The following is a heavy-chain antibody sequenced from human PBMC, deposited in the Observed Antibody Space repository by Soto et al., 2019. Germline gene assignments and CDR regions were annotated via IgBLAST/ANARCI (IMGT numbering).Heavy chain of an antibody. J-gene: IGHJ5*02. D-gene: IGHD2-21*02. CDR3: ARALTYCGGDCYSGSDWFDP. Sequence: GESLKISCAASGFTFSSYSMNWVRQAPGKGLEWVSSISSSSSYIYYADSVKGRFTISRDNAKNSLYLQMNSLRAEDTAVYYCARALTYCGGDCYSGSDWFDPWGQGTLVTVSS. V-gene: IGHV3-21*01. CDR1: GFTFSSYS. CDR2: ISSSSSYI.